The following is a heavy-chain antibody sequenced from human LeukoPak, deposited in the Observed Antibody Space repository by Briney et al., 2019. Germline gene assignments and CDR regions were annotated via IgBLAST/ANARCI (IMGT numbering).Heavy chain of an antibody. J-gene: IGHJ3*02. V-gene: IGHV3-66*01. CDR2: IFTGGGT. D-gene: IGHD3-3*01. CDR3: ARSLRNAFDI. CDR1: GFTFDDYG. Sequence: PGGSLRLSCAASGFTFDDYGMSWVRQAPGKGLEWVSVIFTGGGTDHADSVKGRFTISRDNSKNTLYLQMNSLRAEDTAVYYCARSLRNAFDIWGQGTMVTVSS.